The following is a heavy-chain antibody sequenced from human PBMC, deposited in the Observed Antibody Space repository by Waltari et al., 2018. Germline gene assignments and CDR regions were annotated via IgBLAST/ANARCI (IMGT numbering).Heavy chain of an antibody. CDR3: AHSLGDLAGCQFLPGVLALLSQCDNWFDP. D-gene: IGHD3-10*01. CDR1: GFSLSTSGVG. V-gene: IGHV2-5*01. CDR2: IYWNDDK. Sequence: QITLKESGPTLVTPTQTLTLTCTFSGFSLSTSGVGVGWIRPPPGKALAWLALIYWNDDKRYSPSLKSRLTITKDTSKNQVVLTMTNMDPVDTATYYCAHSLGDLAGCQFLPGVLALLSQCDNWFDPWGQGTLVTVSS. J-gene: IGHJ5*02.